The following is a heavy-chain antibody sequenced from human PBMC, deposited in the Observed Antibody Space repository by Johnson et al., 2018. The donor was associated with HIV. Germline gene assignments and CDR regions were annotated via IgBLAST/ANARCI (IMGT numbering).Heavy chain of an antibody. CDR1: GFTFSSYA. CDR3: AKDRVAAAGTGAFDI. Sequence: VQLVESGGGLVQPGGSLRLSCAASGFTFSSYAMSWVRQAPGTGLEWVAAISGSGGSTYYADYVKGRFPISRDNSTNTLYLQMNSLRAEDTAVYYCAKDRVAAAGTGAFDIWGQGTMVTVSS. V-gene: IGHV3-23*04. J-gene: IGHJ3*02. D-gene: IGHD6-13*01. CDR2: ISGSGGST.